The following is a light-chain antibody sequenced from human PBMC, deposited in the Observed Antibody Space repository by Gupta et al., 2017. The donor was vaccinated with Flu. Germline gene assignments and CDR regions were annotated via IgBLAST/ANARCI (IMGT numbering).Light chain of an antibody. Sequence: DIQFTQSPSFLSASVGDRVTITCRASQGINHYLAWYQQKPGKAPQLLIYAASILQSGVPLRFSGSGSGTEFTLTISSLQPEDFATYYCQQLNSYPRTFGQGTKVEIK. CDR3: QQLNSYPRT. J-gene: IGKJ1*01. CDR1: QGINHY. V-gene: IGKV1-9*01. CDR2: AAS.